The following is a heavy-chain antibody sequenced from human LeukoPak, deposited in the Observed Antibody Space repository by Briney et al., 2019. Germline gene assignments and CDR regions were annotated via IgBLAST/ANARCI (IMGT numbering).Heavy chain of an antibody. D-gene: IGHD3-22*01. Sequence: ASVKVSCKASGYTFTGYYMHWVRQAPGQGLEWMGWINPNSGGTNYAQKFQGRVTMTRDTSISTAYMELSRLRSDDTAVYYCARGGLRYYYDSSGYYYDYWGQGTLVTVPS. CDR3: ARGGLRYYYDSSGYYYDY. J-gene: IGHJ4*02. CDR2: INPNSGGT. CDR1: GYTFTGYY. V-gene: IGHV1-2*02.